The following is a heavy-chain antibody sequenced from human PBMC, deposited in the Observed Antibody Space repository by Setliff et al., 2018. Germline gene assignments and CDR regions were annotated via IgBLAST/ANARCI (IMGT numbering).Heavy chain of an antibody. V-gene: IGHV1-24*01. CDR2: FDPEDGET. D-gene: IGHD6-19*01. CDR3: AAPTGYSSGWYDAFDI. CDR1: GYTLTELS. J-gene: IGHJ3*02. Sequence: RASVKVSCKVSGYTLTELSMHWVRQAPGKGLEWMGGFDPEDGETIYAQKFQGRVTMTEDTSTDTAYMELSSLRSEDTAVYYCAAPTGYSSGWYDAFDIWGQGTMVTVSS.